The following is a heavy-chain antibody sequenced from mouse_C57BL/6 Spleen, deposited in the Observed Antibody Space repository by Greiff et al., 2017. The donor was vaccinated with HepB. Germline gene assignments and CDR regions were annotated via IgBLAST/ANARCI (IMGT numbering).Heavy chain of an antibody. V-gene: IGHV5-16*01. J-gene: IGHJ4*01. D-gene: IGHD2-4*01. CDR3: ARYDYGAMDY. CDR2: INYDGSST. CDR1: GFTFSDYY. Sequence: EVQLVESEGGLVQPGSSMKLSCTASGFTFSDYYMAWVRQVPEKGLEWVANINYDGSSTYYLDSLKSRFIISRDNAKNILYLQMSSLKSEDTATYYCARYDYGAMDYWGQGTSVTVSS.